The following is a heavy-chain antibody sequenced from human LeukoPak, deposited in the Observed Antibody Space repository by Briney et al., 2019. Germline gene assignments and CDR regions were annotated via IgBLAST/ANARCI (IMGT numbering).Heavy chain of an antibody. V-gene: IGHV3-7*01. D-gene: IGHD4-17*01. CDR1: GFTFSSYW. J-gene: IGHJ4*02. CDR2: IKDDGTEK. Sequence: QPGGSLRLSCAASGFTFSSYWMHWVRQAPGKGLERVAQIKDDGTEKFYLDSLRGRFTISRDNSKDSLYLHINSLRAEDTAVYYCTRERLYGASALDYWGQGIVVTVSS. CDR3: TRERLYGASALDY.